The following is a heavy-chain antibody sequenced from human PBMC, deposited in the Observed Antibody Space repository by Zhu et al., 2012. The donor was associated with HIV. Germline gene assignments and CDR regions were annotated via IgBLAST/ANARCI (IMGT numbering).Heavy chain of an antibody. V-gene: IGHV4-61*01. CDR3: ARGEHYDGSGYEAFDL. D-gene: IGHD3-22*01. CDR2: IYYNGGT. J-gene: IGHJ3*01. CDR1: GASVSSDSYF. Sequence: QVQLQESGPGLVKPSGTLSLTCSVSGASVSSDSYFWSWIRQSPGKGLEWIGYIYYNGGTNNNPSFRSRVTISVDTSNNQFSLKLSSVTAADTALYYCARGEHYDGSGYEAFDLWGQGTMVTVSS.